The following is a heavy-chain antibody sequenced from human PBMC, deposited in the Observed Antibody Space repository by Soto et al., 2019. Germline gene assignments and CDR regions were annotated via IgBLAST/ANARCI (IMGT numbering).Heavy chain of an antibody. CDR1: GGSISSGDYY. J-gene: IGHJ4*02. CDR3: ARARDYSNPHFDY. CDR2: IYYSGST. Sequence: QVQLQESGPGLVKPSQTLSLTCTVSGGSISSGDYYWSWIRQPPGKGLEWIGYIYYSGSTYYNPSIKSLVTISVDTSKNQFSLTLTSVTAADTAVFYCARARDYSNPHFDYWGQGTLVTVS. D-gene: IGHD4-4*01. V-gene: IGHV4-30-4*01.